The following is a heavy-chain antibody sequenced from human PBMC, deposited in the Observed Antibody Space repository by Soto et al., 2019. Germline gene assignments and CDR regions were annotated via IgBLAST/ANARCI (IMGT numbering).Heavy chain of an antibody. D-gene: IGHD3-22*01. Sequence: GGSLRLSCAASGFTFSSYGMHWVRQAPGKGLEWVAVISYDGSNKYYADSAKGRFTISRDNSKNTLYLQMNSLRAEDTAVYYCAKDLTYYYDSSGYWAHYGMDVWGQGTTVTVSS. CDR1: GFTFSSYG. CDR3: AKDLTYYYDSSGYWAHYGMDV. J-gene: IGHJ6*02. V-gene: IGHV3-30*18. CDR2: ISYDGSNK.